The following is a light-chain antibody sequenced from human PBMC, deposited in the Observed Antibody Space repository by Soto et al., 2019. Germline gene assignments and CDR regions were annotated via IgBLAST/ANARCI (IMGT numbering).Light chain of an antibody. J-gene: IGKJ1*01. CDR2: GAS. Sequence: EIVLTQSPATLSLSPGKRATFSCRASQSVGGNSLAWYQQKPGQAPRLLIYGASTRATGIPDRFSGSGSGTDFTLTISRLEPEDFAVYYCQQYGSSPPWTFGQGTKVDIK. V-gene: IGKV3-20*01. CDR3: QQYGSSPPWT. CDR1: QSVGGNS.